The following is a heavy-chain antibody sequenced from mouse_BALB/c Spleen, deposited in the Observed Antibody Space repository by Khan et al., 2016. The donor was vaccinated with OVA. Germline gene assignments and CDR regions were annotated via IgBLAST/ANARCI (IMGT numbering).Heavy chain of an antibody. CDR2: IWSDGNT. CDR1: GFSLTTYG. J-gene: IGHJ4*01. CDR3: ARQPYYHYNILDY. Sequence: QMQLEESGPGLAAPSQSLSITCTISGFSLTTYGVHWVRQPPGKGLEWLAVIWSDGNTNYNSALKSRLTITKDNSQSQVFLKMNSLQTDDTAINFCARQPYYHYNILDYWGQGTSVTVSA. V-gene: IGHV2-6-1*01. D-gene: IGHD2-4*01.